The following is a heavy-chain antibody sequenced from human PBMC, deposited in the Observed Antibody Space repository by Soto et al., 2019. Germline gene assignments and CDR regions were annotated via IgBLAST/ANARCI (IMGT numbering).Heavy chain of an antibody. D-gene: IGHD6-13*01. J-gene: IGHJ5*02. CDR1: GFTFTSSA. CDR2: IVVGSGNT. CDR3: AAGLAGTLEDWFDP. V-gene: IGHV1-58*01. Sequence: VASVKVSCKASGFTFTSSAVQWVRQARGQRLEWIGWIVVGSGNTNYAQKFQERVTITRDMSTSTAYMELSSLRSEDTAVYYCAAGLAGTLEDWFDPWGQGTLVTVSS.